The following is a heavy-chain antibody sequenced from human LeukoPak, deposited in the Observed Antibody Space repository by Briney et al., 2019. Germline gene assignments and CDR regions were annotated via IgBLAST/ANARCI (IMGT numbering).Heavy chain of an antibody. V-gene: IGHV3-7*01. CDR3: ARSMTTDGY. J-gene: IGHJ4*02. D-gene: IGHD4-17*01. CDR1: GFTFSTYW. Sequence: GGSLRLSCAASGFTFSTYWMSWVRQAPGKGLEWVANIKPDGSETYYVGSVKGRFTVSRDNAKNSLYLQMNSLRAEDTAVYYCARSMTTDGYWGQGTLVTVSS. CDR2: IKPDGSET.